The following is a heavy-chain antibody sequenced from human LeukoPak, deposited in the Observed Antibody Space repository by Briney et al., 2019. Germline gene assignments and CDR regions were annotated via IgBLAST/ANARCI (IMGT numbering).Heavy chain of an antibody. CDR2: VYTSGST. Sequence: SETLSLTCTVSGGSISSYYWSFTRQPAGKGLEWIRRVYTSGSTNYNPSPKSRVNISVDKSKNQVSLKLSSVAAADTAVYYCAREKDGTGYSLDWFDSWGQGTLVTVSS. V-gene: IGHV4-4*07. CDR3: AREKDGTGYSLDWFDS. J-gene: IGHJ5*01. CDR1: GGSISSYY. D-gene: IGHD3-22*01.